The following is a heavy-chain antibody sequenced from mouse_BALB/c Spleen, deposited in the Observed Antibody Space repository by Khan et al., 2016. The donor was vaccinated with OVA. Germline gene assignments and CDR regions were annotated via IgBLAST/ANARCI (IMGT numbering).Heavy chain of an antibody. Sequence: VQLKESGAELVRPGALVNLSCKASGFNIKDYYMHWVKQRPEKGLEWIGCIDPENGNTIYDQKFPGKARITSDTSSNTAYLQLSSLPSVDTTVYYGTRDGYSPLFTYWGQGTLVTVSA. CDR3: TRDGYSPLFTY. CDR2: IDPENGNT. D-gene: IGHD2-3*01. V-gene: IGHV14-1*02. CDR1: GFNIKDYY. J-gene: IGHJ3*01.